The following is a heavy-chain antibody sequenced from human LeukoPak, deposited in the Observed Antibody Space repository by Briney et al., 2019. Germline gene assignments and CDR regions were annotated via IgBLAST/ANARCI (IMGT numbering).Heavy chain of an antibody. J-gene: IGHJ6*02. CDR2: INSDGSST. Sequence: GGSLRLSCAPSGITFSNYWMHWVRQAPGRGLVWVSRINSDGSSTRYADSVKGRFTISRDNAKNTLYLQMNSLRAEDTAVYYCARDRYYGMDVWGQGTTVTVSS. CDR1: GITFSNYW. V-gene: IGHV3-74*01. CDR3: ARDRYYGMDV.